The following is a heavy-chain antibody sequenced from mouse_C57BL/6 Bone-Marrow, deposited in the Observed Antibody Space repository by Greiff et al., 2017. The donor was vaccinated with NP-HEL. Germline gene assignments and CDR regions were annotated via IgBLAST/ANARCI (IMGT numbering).Heavy chain of an antibody. CDR1: GYTFTSYD. CDR3: AGSRPDY. D-gene: IGHD1-1*01. V-gene: IGHV1-85*01. Sequence: QVQLKESGPELVKPGASVKLSCKASGYTFTSYDINWVKQRPGQGLEWIGWIYPRDGSTKYNEKFKGKATLTVDTSSSTAYMELHSLTSEDSAVYFCAGSRPDYWGQGTTLTVSS. CDR2: IYPRDGST. J-gene: IGHJ2*01.